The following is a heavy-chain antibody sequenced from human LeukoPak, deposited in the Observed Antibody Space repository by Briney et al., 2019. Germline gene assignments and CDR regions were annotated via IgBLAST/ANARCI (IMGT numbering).Heavy chain of an antibody. Sequence: SETLSLTCTVSGGSLSSYYWNWIRQPPGKGLEWIGYIYYSGSTNYNPSLKSRVTISVDTSKNQFSLKLSSVTAADTAVYYCARNIVGATLDTWGQGTLVTVSS. V-gene: IGHV4-59*01. CDR3: ARNIVGATLDT. J-gene: IGHJ5*02. CDR1: GGSLSSYY. CDR2: IYYSGST. D-gene: IGHD1-26*01.